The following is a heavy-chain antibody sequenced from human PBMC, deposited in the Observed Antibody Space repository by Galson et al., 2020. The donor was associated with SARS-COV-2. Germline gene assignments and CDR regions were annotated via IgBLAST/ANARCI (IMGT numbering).Heavy chain of an antibody. J-gene: IGHJ4*01. Sequence: SETLSLTCTVSGGSISDYYWSWIRQPAGRGLECLGRMYTTGRPSYNPSLKSRVTMSVDTSKNQFSLKLTSVTAADTAVYFCARERGFSDGVYGDY. CDR2: MYTTGRP. CDR1: GGSISDYY. CDR3: ARERGFSDGVYGDY. V-gene: IGHV4-4*07. D-gene: IGHD3-10*01.